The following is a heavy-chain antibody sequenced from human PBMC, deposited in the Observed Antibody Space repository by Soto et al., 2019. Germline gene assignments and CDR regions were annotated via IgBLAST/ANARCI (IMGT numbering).Heavy chain of an antibody. CDR3: ARARATIAAAAIFDC. V-gene: IGHV4-4*02. CDR2: VYRTGST. CDR1: GGSISTSNW. Sequence: QVQLQESGPGLVKPSGTLSLTCAVSGGSISTSNWWSWVRQPPGKGLEWIGEVYRTGSTNYNPSLESRLTISVDKSKNQCSLKLTSGTAADTAVYYCARARATIAAAAIFDCWGQGTLVTVSS. D-gene: IGHD6-13*01. J-gene: IGHJ4*02.